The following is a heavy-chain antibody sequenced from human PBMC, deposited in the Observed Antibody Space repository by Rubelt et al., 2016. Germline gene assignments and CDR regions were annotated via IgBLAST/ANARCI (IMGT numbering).Heavy chain of an antibody. J-gene: IGHJ2*01. Sequence: QVQLVQSGAEVKKPGASVKVSCKASGYTFTSYGISWVRQAPGQGLEWMGWISAYNDNTNYAQKRQGGVTMTTDTSTSTAYMELRSLRSDDTAVYYCARDRIRIAARQGWYFDLWGRGTLVTVSS. V-gene: IGHV1-18*01. D-gene: IGHD6-6*01. CDR3: ARDRIRIAARQGWYFDL. CDR2: ISAYNDNT. CDR1: GYTFTSYG.